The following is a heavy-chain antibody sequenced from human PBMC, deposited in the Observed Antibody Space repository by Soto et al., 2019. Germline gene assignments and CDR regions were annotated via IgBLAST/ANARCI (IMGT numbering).Heavy chain of an antibody. Sequence: GESLKISCKGSGYSFTSYWIGWGRQMPGKGLEWMGIIYPGNSDTRNSPSFPGKVTITAKTSISTANLPWSSLKASATAMSYCARHSRNTMVPGDNDAFDIWGQGTMVTVSS. V-gene: IGHV5-51*01. CDR3: ARHSRNTMVPGDNDAFDI. J-gene: IGHJ3*02. CDR1: GYSFTSYW. CDR2: IYPGNSDT. D-gene: IGHD3-10*01.